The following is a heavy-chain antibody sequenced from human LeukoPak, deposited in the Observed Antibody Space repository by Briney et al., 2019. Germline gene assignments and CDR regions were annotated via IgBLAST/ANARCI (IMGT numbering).Heavy chain of an antibody. Sequence: PSETLSLTCTVSGGSISSSSYYWGWIRQPPGKGLEWIGSIYYSGSTYYNPSFKSRVTISVDTSKNQFSLKLSSVTAADTAVYYCASIPPPHYDISMDYWGQGTLVTVSS. CDR1: GGSISSSSYY. J-gene: IGHJ4*02. V-gene: IGHV4-39*01. D-gene: IGHD3-16*01. CDR3: ASIPPPHYDISMDY. CDR2: IYYSGST.